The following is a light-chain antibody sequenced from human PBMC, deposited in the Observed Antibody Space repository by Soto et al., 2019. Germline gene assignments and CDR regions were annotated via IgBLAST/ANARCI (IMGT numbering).Light chain of an antibody. CDR3: QHRYNWPLT. CDR2: DAS. CDR1: QDINTY. V-gene: IGKV3-11*01. J-gene: IGKJ4*01. Sequence: EVVLTQSPVTLSLSPGEKATLSCRASQDINTYLGWYQQKPGQPPRLLMYDASNRASGVPARFGGSGSGTDFTLTIDPLEPEAFAIYYCQHRYNWPLTFGAGTRVEIK.